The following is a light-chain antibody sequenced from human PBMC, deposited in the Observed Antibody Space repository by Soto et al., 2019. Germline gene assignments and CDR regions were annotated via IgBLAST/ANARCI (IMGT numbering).Light chain of an antibody. J-gene: IGKJ5*01. V-gene: IGKV3-11*01. CDR1: QSFRGL. CDR2: DAY. CDR3: QQRHMSPIT. Sequence: EIVMTQSPATLSVSPGERPTLSCRASQSFRGLLAWYQQKPGQAPRSLIYDAYNRATGIPPRFSGSGSGTDFTLTISSLEPEDSAVYYCQQRHMSPITFGQGTRLEIK.